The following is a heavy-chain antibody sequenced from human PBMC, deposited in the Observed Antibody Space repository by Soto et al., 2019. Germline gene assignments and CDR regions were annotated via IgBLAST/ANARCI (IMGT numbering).Heavy chain of an antibody. D-gene: IGHD2-15*01. Sequence: QITLKESGPTLVKPTQPLTLTCTFSGFSLSTSGVGVGWIRQPPGKALEWLALIYWDDDKRYSPSLKSRLTITKDTSKNQVVLTMTNMDPVDTATYYCAHLYCSGGSCYSTGFDYWGQGTLVTVSS. CDR1: GFSLSTSGVG. J-gene: IGHJ4*02. CDR3: AHLYCSGGSCYSTGFDY. V-gene: IGHV2-5*02. CDR2: IYWDDDK.